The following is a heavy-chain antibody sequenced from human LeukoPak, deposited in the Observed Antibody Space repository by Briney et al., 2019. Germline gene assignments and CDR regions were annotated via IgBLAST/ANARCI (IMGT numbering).Heavy chain of an antibody. Sequence: GGSLRLSCAASGFTVSSNYMSWVRQAPGKGLKWVSVIYSGGSTYYADSVKGRFTISRHNSKNTLYLQMNSLRAEDTAVYYCARVLVEAAFDIWGQGTMVTVSS. J-gene: IGHJ3*02. CDR2: IYSGGST. CDR1: GFTVSSNY. CDR3: ARVLVEAAFDI. D-gene: IGHD2-2*01. V-gene: IGHV3-53*04.